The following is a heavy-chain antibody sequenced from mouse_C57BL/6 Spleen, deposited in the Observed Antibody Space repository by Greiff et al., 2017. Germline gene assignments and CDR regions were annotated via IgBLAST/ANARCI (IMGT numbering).Heavy chain of an antibody. J-gene: IGHJ2*01. CDR2: ISDGGSYT. CDR3: ARRLIYFDY. CDR1: GFTFSSYA. Sequence: EVKLMESGGGLVKPGGSLKLSCAASGFTFSSYAMSWVRQTPEKRLEWVATISDGGSYTYYPDNVKGRFTISRDNAKNNLYLQMSHLKSEDTAMYYCARRLIYFDYWGQGTTLTVSS. V-gene: IGHV5-4*03.